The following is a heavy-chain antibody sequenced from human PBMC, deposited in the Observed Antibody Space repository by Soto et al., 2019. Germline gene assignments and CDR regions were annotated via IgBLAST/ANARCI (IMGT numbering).Heavy chain of an antibody. D-gene: IGHD2-8*01. V-gene: IGHV4-31*03. CDR3: VRGCIAGNWFDP. CDR2: IFHSGST. CDR1: GGSITSGGFY. J-gene: IGHJ5*02. Sequence: QVQLQESGPGLVKPSQTLSLTCSVSGGSITSGGFYWSWIRQHPEKGLEWIAYIFHSGSTDFNPFLKGRILLSADTSKSQFSLNLTSVTAADTALYYGVRGCIAGNWFDPWGQGTLVTVSS.